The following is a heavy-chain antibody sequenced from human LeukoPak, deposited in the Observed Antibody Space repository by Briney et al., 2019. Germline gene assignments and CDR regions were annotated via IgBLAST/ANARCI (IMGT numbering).Heavy chain of an antibody. D-gene: IGHD6-19*01. CDR3: ARDGVAGYYYFDY. Sequence: GGSLRLSCAASGFTFSGYWMHWVRQTPGKGLVWVSRINSDGYSITYADSVKGRFTISRGNARNTLYLQMNSLRAEDTAVYYCARDGVAGYYYFDYWGQGTLVTVSS. CDR1: GFTFSGYW. V-gene: IGHV3-74*01. CDR2: INSDGYSI. J-gene: IGHJ4*02.